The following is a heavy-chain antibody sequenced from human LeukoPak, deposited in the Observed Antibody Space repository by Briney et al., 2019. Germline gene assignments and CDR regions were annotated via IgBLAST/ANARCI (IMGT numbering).Heavy chain of an antibody. V-gene: IGHV4-34*01. D-gene: IGHD2-2*01. CDR3: ARVVVPGTIVWRSRVIEY. CDR2: INHSGST. J-gene: IGHJ4*02. Sequence: SATLSLTCAVYDGSFSGYYWSWIRQPPGKWMEWLVEINHSGSTNYDPSLKSRVTISVDTSKNQFSLKLSSVTAADTAVYYCARVVVPGTIVWRSRVIEYWGQGTLVTVSS. CDR1: DGSFSGYY.